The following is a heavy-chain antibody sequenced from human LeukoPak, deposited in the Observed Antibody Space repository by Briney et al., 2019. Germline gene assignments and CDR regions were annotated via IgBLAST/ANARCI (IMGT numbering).Heavy chain of an antibody. CDR2: MNPNSGNT. V-gene: IGHV1-8*03. J-gene: IGHJ5*02. Sequence: ASVKVSCKASGYTFTSYDINWVRQATGQGLEWMGWMNPNSGNTGYAQKFQGRVTITRNTSISTAYMELSRLRSEDTAVYYGSVLRFLEWLKGRKFDPWGQGTLVTVSS. CDR1: GYTFTSYD. D-gene: IGHD3-3*01. CDR3: SVLRFLEWLKGRKFDP.